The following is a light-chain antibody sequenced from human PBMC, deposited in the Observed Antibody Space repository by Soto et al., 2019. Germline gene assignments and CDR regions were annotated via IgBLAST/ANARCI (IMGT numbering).Light chain of an antibody. J-gene: IGKJ1*01. Sequence: IQMTQSPSSLSASVGDRVIITCRASQHIGIDLGWYQQKPGKAPQRLIYHTSHLQSGVPSRFSGRGSGTEFTLTINNLKPEDVATYYCLQHYFYSWTFGQGTKVDIK. CDR3: LQHYFYSWT. CDR1: QHIGID. CDR2: HTS. V-gene: IGKV1-17*02.